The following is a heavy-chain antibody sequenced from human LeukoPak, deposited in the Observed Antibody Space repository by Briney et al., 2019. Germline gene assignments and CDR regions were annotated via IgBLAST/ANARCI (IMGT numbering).Heavy chain of an antibody. J-gene: IGHJ4*02. CDR1: GFTFSNFW. CDR3: AKDVRGGCSGANCYY. Sequence: GGSLRLSCTVSGFTFSNFWMSWVRQAPGKGLERVANIKDDGSAKFYLASVEGRFTISRDNSKNTVYLQMNSLRAEDTAVYYCAKDVRGGCSGANCYYWGQGTLVTVSS. CDR2: IKDDGSAK. D-gene: IGHD2-15*01. V-gene: IGHV3-7*03.